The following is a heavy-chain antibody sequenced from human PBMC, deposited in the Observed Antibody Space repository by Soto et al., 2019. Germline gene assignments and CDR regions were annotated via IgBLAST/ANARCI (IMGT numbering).Heavy chain of an antibody. CDR1: GGSFSGYY. J-gene: IGHJ4*02. CDR2: INHSGST. D-gene: IGHD1-26*01. V-gene: IGHV4-34*01. Sequence: PSETLSLTCAVYGGSFSGYYWSWIRQPPGKGLEWIGEINHSGSTNYNPSLKSRVTISVDTSKNQFSLKLSSVTAADTAVYYCARDLERWERPSCFDYCGQGTLVTVAS. CDR3: ARDLERWERPSCFDY.